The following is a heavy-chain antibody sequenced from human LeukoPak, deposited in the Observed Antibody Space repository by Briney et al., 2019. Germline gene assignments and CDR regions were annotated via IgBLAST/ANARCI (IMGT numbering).Heavy chain of an antibody. CDR2: ISSSSTYI. CDR1: GFKFDDYG. V-gene: IGHV3-21*01. D-gene: IGHD2-21*02. J-gene: IGHJ4*02. Sequence: PGGSLRLSCRGSGFKFDDYGVTWVRQAPGKGLEWVSSISSSSTYIYYADSVKGRFTISRDNAKNSLYLQMNSLRAEDTAVYYCARSCGGDCYLFDYWGQGTLVTVSS. CDR3: ARSCGGDCYLFDY.